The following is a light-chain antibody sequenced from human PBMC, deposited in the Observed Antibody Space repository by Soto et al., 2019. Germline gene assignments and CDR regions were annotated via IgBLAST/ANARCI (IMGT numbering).Light chain of an antibody. CDR3: QQYDSWT. CDR1: QSVPNDY. V-gene: IGKV3-20*01. Sequence: EIVLTQSPGTLSLSPGERATLSCRASQSVPNDYLAWYHQRPGQAPRLLIYGASTRATGIPDGFSGSGSGTDFTLTISRLEPEDFAVFICQQYDSWTFGQGTKVEIK. J-gene: IGKJ1*01. CDR2: GAS.